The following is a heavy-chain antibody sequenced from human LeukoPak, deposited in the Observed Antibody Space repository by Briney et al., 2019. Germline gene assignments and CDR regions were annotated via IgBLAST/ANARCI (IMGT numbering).Heavy chain of an antibody. V-gene: IGHV1-46*01. J-gene: IGHJ4*02. D-gene: IGHD3-10*01. CDR1: GYTFTSYY. Sequence: ASVKVSCKASGYTFTSYYMHWVRQAPGQGLEWMGIINPSGGSTSYAQKFQGRVTITADKSASTAYMELSSLRSEDTAVYYCARVGIDGSGSYYLGYWGQGTLVTVSS. CDR3: ARVGIDGSGSYYLGY. CDR2: INPSGGST.